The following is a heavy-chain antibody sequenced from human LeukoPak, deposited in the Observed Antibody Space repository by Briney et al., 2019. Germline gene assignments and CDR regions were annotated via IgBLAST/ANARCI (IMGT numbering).Heavy chain of an antibody. J-gene: IGHJ3*02. V-gene: IGHV4-39*07. Sequence: PSETLSLTCTVSGGSISSNSYYWGWIRQPPGKGLEWIGNIYYSGITYYNPSLKSRVTLSVDTSKNQFSLKLRSVTAADTAVYYRATYSDWSTAFEIWGQGTMVTVSS. D-gene: IGHD3-9*01. CDR2: IYYSGIT. CDR3: ATYSDWSTAFEI. CDR1: GGSISSNSYY.